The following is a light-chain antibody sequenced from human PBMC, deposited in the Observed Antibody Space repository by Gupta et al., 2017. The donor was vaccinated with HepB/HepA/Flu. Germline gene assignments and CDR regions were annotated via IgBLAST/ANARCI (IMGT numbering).Light chain of an antibody. CDR1: QDISTW. CDR2: VAS. V-gene: IGKV1D-12*01. J-gene: IGKJ4*01. Sequence: DIQMTQYTSSVSAYVGDRVTITCRASQDISTWLAWYQQKPGKAPQLLIYVASRLQRGVPSRFSGSGSGTHFTLTISNFHPEDFATYFCQQAYGFPLTFGGGTKVEI. CDR3: QQAYGFPLT.